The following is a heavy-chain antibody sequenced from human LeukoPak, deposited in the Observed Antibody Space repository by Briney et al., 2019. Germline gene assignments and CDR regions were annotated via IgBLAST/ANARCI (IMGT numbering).Heavy chain of an antibody. CDR3: AKDHSLCSGGSCYSVDY. D-gene: IGHD2-15*01. J-gene: IGHJ4*02. CDR2: ISGSGGST. V-gene: IGHV3-23*01. Sequence: GGSLRLSCAASGFTFSSYAMSWVRQAPGKGLELVSAISGSGGSTYYADSVKGRFTISRDNSKNTLYLQMNSLRAEDTAVYYCAKDHSLCSGGSCYSVDYWGQGTLVTVSS. CDR1: GFTFSSYA.